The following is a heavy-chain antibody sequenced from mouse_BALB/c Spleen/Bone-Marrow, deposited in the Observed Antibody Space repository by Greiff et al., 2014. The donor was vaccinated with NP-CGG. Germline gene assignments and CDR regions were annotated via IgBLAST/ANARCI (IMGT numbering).Heavy chain of an antibody. Sequence: DVQLVESGGGLVQPGGSRKLSRAASGFTFSDYGMAWVRQAPGKGPEWVAFISNLAYSIYYADTVTGRFTISREKAKNTLYLEMSSLRSEDTARYYCAREGGAMDYWGQGTSVTVSS. V-gene: IGHV5-15*02. J-gene: IGHJ4*01. CDR1: GFTFSDYG. CDR3: AREGGAMDY. CDR2: ISNLAYSI.